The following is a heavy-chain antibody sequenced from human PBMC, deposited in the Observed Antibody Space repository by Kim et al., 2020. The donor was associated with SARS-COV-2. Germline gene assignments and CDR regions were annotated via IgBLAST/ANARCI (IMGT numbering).Heavy chain of an antibody. V-gene: IGHV1-18*01. CDR2: ISAYNGNT. Sequence: ASVKVSCKASGYTFTSYGISWVRQAPGQGLEWMGWISAYNGNTNYAQKLQGRVTMTTDTSTSTAYMELRSLRSDDTAVYYCARASSAFDYYYYYMDVWGKGTTVTVSS. D-gene: IGHD3-10*01. J-gene: IGHJ6*03. CDR3: ARASSAFDYYYYYMDV. CDR1: GYTFTSYG.